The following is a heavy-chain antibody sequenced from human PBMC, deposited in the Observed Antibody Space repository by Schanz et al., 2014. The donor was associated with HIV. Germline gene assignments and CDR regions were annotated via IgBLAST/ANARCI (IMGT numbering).Heavy chain of an antibody. J-gene: IGHJ6*02. CDR1: GFTFNSYG. CDR2: ISYDGRNK. D-gene: IGHD3-16*01. CDR3: AKDRNWYDDRYRGKGNYYYYYGMDV. V-gene: IGHV3-30*18. Sequence: QGQLVESGGGVVQPGRSLRVSCAASGFTFNSYGMHWVRQAPGKGLEWVAVISYDGRNKYQAASVKGRFTVSRDNAKNTVYLQVKRLRPEDRAVYFCAKDRNWYDDRYRGKGNYYYYYGMDVWGQGTTVAVSS.